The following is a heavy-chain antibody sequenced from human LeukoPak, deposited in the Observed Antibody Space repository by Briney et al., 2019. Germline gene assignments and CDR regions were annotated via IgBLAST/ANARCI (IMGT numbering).Heavy chain of an antibody. D-gene: IGHD3-3*01. CDR1: GFTFSSYS. V-gene: IGHV3-21*01. Sequence: GGSLRLSCAASGFTFSSYSMNWVRQAPGKGLEWVSSISSSSSYIYYADSVKDRFTISRDNAKNSLYLQMNSLRAEDTAVYYCARAVFHPAGFDPWGQGTLVTVSS. CDR3: ARAVFHPAGFDP. CDR2: ISSSSSYI. J-gene: IGHJ5*02.